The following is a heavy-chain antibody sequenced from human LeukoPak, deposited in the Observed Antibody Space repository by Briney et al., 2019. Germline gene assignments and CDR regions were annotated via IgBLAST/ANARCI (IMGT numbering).Heavy chain of an antibody. V-gene: IGHV4-34*01. J-gene: IGHJ6*03. D-gene: IGHD6-13*01. CDR1: GGSFSGYY. Sequence: PSETLSLTCAVYGGSFSGYYWSWIRQPPGKGLEWIGEINHSGSTNYNPSLKSRVTISVDTSKNQFSLKLSSVTAADTAVYYCARRMYSSSWNYYYYYMDVWGKGTTVTISS. CDR3: ARRMYSSSWNYYYYYMDV. CDR2: INHSGST.